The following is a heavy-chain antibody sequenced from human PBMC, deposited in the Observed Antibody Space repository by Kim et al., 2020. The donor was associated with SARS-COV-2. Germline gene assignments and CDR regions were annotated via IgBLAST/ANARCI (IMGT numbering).Heavy chain of an antibody. Sequence: ASVKVSCKASGYTFTSYYMHWVRQAPGQGLEWMGIINPSGGSTSYAQKFQGRVTMTRDTSTSTVYMELSSLRSEDTAVYYCAGQIYYYGSGAPWFDPWGQGTLVTVSS. CDR3: AGQIYYYGSGAPWFDP. CDR1: GYTFTSYY. CDR2: INPSGGST. V-gene: IGHV1-46*01. D-gene: IGHD3-10*01. J-gene: IGHJ5*02.